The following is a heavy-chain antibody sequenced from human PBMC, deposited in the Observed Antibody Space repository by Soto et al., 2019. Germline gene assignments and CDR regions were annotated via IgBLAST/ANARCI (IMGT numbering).Heavy chain of an antibody. CDR3: ARLGSRTVASHFDY. J-gene: IGHJ4*02. CDR2: IYYSGST. Sequence: QVQLQESGPGLVKPSETLSLPCTVSGGSISPYYWCWIRLPPGKGLDWIGYIYYSGSTNYNPSLRSRVTISVHTSKNQFSLRLSSVTAADTAVYYCARLGSRTVASHFDYWGQGTLITVSS. V-gene: IGHV4-59*08. CDR1: GGSISPYY. D-gene: IGHD2-2*01.